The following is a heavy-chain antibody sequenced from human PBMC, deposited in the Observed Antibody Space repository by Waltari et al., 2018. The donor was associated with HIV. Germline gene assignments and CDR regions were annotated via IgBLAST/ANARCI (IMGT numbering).Heavy chain of an antibody. J-gene: IGHJ6*02. V-gene: IGHV3-30-3*01. CDR2: ISYDGTNK. Sequence: QVQLVESGGGVVRPGRSLRLSCAASRYIFCGYDVHLFRPPPGKGLEWVAVISYDGTNKYYAESVRGRFTISRDNSENTLYLEMNSLKPDDTAVYYCARDGPAPKNIYHYYGMDVWGQGTTVTVSS. CDR3: ARDGPAPKNIYHYYGMDV. D-gene: IGHD2-2*01. CDR1: RYIFCGYD.